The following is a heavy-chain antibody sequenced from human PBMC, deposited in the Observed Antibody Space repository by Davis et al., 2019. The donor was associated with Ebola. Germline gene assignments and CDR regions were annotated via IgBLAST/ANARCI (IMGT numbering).Heavy chain of an antibody. CDR2: ISGPGRHT. V-gene: IGHV3-23*01. D-gene: IGHD3-22*01. CDR3: AKGRPSITMMVVISGTFDL. J-gene: IGHJ4*02. Sequence: PGGSLRLSCTASGFIFNNYAMSWVRQAPGKGLEWVSGISGPGRHTYYAYSVKGRYTISRDSSKNTLYLQMDSLTAEDTAVCYCAKGRPSITMMVVISGTFDLWGPGTLVTGSS. CDR1: GFIFNNYA.